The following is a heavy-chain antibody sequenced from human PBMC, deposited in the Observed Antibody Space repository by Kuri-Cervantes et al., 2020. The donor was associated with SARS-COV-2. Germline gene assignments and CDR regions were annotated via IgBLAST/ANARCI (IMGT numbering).Heavy chain of an antibody. CDR1: GGSFSGYY. V-gene: IGHV4-30-4*08. CDR2: IYYSGST. J-gene: IGHJ6*03. D-gene: IGHD6-13*01. CDR3: AREGSVYSSSSWEGDYYYYYMDV. Sequence: SKTLSLTCAVYGGSFSGYYWSWIRQPPGKGLEWIGYIYYSGSTYYNPSLKSRVTISVDTSKNQFSLKLSSVTAADTAVYYCAREGSVYSSSSWEGDYYYYYMDVWGKGTTVTVSS.